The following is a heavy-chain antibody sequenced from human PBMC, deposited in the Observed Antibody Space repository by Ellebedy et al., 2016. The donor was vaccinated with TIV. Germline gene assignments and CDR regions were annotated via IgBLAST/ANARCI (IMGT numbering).Heavy chain of an antibody. J-gene: IGHJ4*02. Sequence: GESLKISXAASGFTFSSYAMSWVRQAPGKGLEWVSAISGSGGSTYYADSVKGRFTISRDNAKNSLYLQMNSLRAEDTAVYYCASAAGTTSYFDYWGQGTLVTVSS. CDR3: ASAAGTTSYFDY. CDR2: ISGSGGST. V-gene: IGHV3-23*01. D-gene: IGHD6-13*01. CDR1: GFTFSSYA.